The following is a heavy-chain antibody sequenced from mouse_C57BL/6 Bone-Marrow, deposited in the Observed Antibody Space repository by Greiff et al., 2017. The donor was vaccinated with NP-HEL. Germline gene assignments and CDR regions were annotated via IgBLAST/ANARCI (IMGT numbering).Heavy chain of an antibody. CDR3: EKRYAMDY. Sequence: EVKLMESGGGLVKPGGSLKLSCAASGFTFSDYGMHWVRQAPEKGLEWVAYISSGSSTIYYADTVKGRFTISRDKAKNTLFLQMTSLRSEDTAMYYCEKRYAMDYWGQGTAVTVSS. CDR2: ISSGSSTI. J-gene: IGHJ4*01. CDR1: GFTFSDYG. V-gene: IGHV5-17*01.